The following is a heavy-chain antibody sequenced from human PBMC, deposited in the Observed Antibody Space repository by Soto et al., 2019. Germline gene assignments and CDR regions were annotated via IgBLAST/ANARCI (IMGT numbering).Heavy chain of an antibody. V-gene: IGHV3-7*03. CDR1: VFTFINYW. D-gene: IGHD4-17*01. Sequence: GWSLRLSCASSVFTFINYWMTWVRQAPGKGLEWVANIKQDGGEKYYVDSVKGRFTISRDNAKNSLYLQMNSLRAEDTAVYYCTRDVYGATGWFDPWGQGTLVTAPQ. J-gene: IGHJ5*02. CDR2: IKQDGGEK. CDR3: TRDVYGATGWFDP.